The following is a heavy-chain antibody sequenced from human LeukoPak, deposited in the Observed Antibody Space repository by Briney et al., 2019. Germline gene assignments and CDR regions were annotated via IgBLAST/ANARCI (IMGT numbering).Heavy chain of an antibody. CDR1: GFTFSNYA. Sequence: PGGSLRLSCAASGFTFSNYAMHWVRQAPGKGLEYVSALSSNGGSTYYAISVKGRFTISRDNSKNTLYLQMDSLRTEDMAVYYCARSSGWFGYWGQGTLVTVSS. CDR3: ARSSGWFGY. D-gene: IGHD6-19*01. J-gene: IGHJ4*02. CDR2: LSSNGGST. V-gene: IGHV3-64*01.